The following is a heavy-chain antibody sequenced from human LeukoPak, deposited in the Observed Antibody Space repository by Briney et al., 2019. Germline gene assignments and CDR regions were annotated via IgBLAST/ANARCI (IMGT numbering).Heavy chain of an antibody. CDR3: ARRSGVAVAGAFDY. Sequence: QSGRSLRLSCAASGFTFSNYAMRWVRQAPGKGLEWVSGISGSGDSTYYADSVKGRFTISRDNSKNTLYLQMNSLRAEDTAVYFCARRSGVAVAGAFDYWGQGTLVTVSS. D-gene: IGHD6-19*01. CDR2: ISGSGDST. V-gene: IGHV3-23*01. J-gene: IGHJ4*02. CDR1: GFTFSNYA.